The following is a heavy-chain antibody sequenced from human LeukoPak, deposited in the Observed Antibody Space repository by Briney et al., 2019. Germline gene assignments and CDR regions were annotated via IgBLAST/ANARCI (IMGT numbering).Heavy chain of an antibody. CDR2: INPNSGGT. CDR3: ARVNGRWATTVNY. CDR1: GYTFTGYY. J-gene: IGHJ4*02. D-gene: IGHD5-24*01. V-gene: IGHV1-2*02. Sequence: ASVKVSCKASGYTFTGYYMHWVRQAPGQGLEWMGWINPNSGGTNYAQKFQGRVTMTRDTSISTAYMELSRLRSDDTVVYYCARVNGRWATTVNYWGQGTLVTVSS.